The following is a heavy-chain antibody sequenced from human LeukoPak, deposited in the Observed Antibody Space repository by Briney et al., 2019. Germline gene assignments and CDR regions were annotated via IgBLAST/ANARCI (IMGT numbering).Heavy chain of an antibody. J-gene: IGHJ4*02. Sequence: GGSLRLSCAASGFTFSSYSMNWVRQAPGKGLEWVSSISSSSYIYYADSVKGRFTISRDNAKNSLYLQMNSLRAEDTAVYYCARDLTVVVPAAMMHWGQGTLVTVSS. V-gene: IGHV3-21*01. D-gene: IGHD2-2*01. CDR1: GFTFSSYS. CDR3: ARDLTVVVPAAMMH. CDR2: ISSSSYI.